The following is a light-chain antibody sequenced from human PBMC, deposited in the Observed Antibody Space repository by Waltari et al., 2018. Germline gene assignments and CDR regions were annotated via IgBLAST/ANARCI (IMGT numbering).Light chain of an antibody. Sequence: VVMTQSPLSLPVTLGQPASISCRSSQSLVYSDGNIYLNWFRQRPGQSPSRLIYKVSRRDSGVPDRFSGSGSGTDFTLRISRVEAEDVGLYFCMQGTNWPQSFGQGTKLEIK. CDR3: MQGTNWPQS. J-gene: IGKJ2*03. CDR2: KVS. V-gene: IGKV2-30*01. CDR1: QSLVYSDGNIY.